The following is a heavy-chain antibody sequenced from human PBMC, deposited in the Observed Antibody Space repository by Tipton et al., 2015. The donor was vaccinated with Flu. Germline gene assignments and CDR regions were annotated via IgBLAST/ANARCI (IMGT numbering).Heavy chain of an antibody. Sequence: SLRLSCEASEFTFSNYGMSWVRQAPGKGLEWVSSLGGGGATTYFADSVKGRFTISRDNIRDTLYLQMNSLRAEDTAIYYCARVIPEFVAGLSYWGQGTQVSVSS. CDR2: LGGGGATT. CDR3: ARVIPEFVAGLSY. CDR1: EFTFSNYG. J-gene: IGHJ4*02. V-gene: IGHV3-23*01. D-gene: IGHD6-19*01.